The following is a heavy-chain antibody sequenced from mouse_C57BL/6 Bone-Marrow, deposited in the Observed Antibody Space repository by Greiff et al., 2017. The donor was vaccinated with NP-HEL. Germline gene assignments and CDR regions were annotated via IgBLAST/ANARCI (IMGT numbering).Heavy chain of an antibody. D-gene: IGHD1-1*01. V-gene: IGHV1-15*01. CDR1: GYTFTDYE. Sequence: VQLQQSGAELVRPGASVTLSCKASGYTFTDYEMHWVKQTPVHGLEWIGAIDPETGGTAYNQKFKGKAILTADKSSSTAYMELRSLTSEDSAVYYCTRVPYYYGSSYAMDYWGQGTSVTVSS. CDR3: TRVPYYYGSSYAMDY. CDR2: IDPETGGT. J-gene: IGHJ4*01.